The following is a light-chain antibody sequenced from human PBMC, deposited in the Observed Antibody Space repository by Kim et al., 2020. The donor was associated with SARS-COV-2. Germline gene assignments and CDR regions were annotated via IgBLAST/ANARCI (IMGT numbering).Light chain of an antibody. CDR2: DAS. CDR1: RIVGRNY. Sequence: EIVLTQSPGALSLSPGERATLSCRASRIVGRNYLAWYQQKPGQVPRLLVHDASIRVTGIPDRFSGSGSGTDFTFTISRLEPGDFAVYYCHQYAYSPLTFGGGTKLEI. J-gene: IGKJ4*01. CDR3: HQYAYSPLT. V-gene: IGKV3-20*01.